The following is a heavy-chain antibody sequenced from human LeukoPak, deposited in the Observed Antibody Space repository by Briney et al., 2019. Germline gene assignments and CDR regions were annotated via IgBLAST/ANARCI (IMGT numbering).Heavy chain of an antibody. CDR2: INWNSGSI. V-gene: IGHV3-9*01. J-gene: IGHJ4*02. CDR3: AKGTGGYYGPFDS. Sequence: GGSLRLSCAASGFTFDGFALFWVRQAPGKGLEYVSGINWNSGSIDYADSVKGRFTTSRDNAKGSLYLQMNSLRVEDTAVYYCAKGTGGYYGPFDSWGQGTLVTVSS. D-gene: IGHD3-22*01. CDR1: GFTFDGFA.